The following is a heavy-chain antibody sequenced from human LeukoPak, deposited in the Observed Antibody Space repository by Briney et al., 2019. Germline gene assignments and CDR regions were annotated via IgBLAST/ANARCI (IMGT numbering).Heavy chain of an antibody. D-gene: IGHD7-27*01. CDR3: ASLPHPWGPYYYYYYMDV. J-gene: IGHJ6*03. V-gene: IGHV3-74*01. CDR2: INSDGSST. Sequence: GGSLRLSCAASGFTFSSYWMHWVRQAPGKGLVWVSRINSDGSSTSYADSVKGRFTISRDNAKNTLYLQMNSLRAEDTAVYYCASLPHPWGPYYYYYYMDVWGKGTTVTISS. CDR1: GFTFSSYW.